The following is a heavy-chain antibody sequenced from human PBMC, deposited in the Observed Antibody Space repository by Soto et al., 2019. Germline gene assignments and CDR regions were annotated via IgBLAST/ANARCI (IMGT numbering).Heavy chain of an antibody. Sequence: VASVKVSCKASGGTFSSYAISWVRQAPGQGLEWMGGIIPIFGTANYAQKFQGRVTITADKSTSTAYMELSSLRSEDTAVYYCARTINDTAMVHPYYFDYWGQGTLVTVSS. CDR3: ARTINDTAMVHPYYFDY. D-gene: IGHD5-18*01. V-gene: IGHV1-69*06. CDR1: GGTFSSYA. CDR2: IIPIFGTA. J-gene: IGHJ4*02.